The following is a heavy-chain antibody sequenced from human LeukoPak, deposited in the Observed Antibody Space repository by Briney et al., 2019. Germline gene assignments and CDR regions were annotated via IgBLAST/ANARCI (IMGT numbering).Heavy chain of an antibody. V-gene: IGHV4-59*01. J-gene: IGHJ5*02. CDR3: AGDKLSFGSRYNWFDP. CDR1: GGPISSYY. CDR2: IYYTGST. Sequence: SETLSLTCTVSGGPISSYYWSWIRQPPGKGLEWIGYIYYTGSTSYNPSLKSRVTISVDTSKNQFSLKLTSVTAADTAVYYCAGDKLSFGSRYNWFDPWGQGSLVTVSS. D-gene: IGHD3-16*01.